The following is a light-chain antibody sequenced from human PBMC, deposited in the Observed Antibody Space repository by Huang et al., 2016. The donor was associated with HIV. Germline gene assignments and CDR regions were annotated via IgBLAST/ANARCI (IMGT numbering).Light chain of an antibody. CDR2: GAS. Sequence: EIVMTQSPATLSVSPGEGATLSCRASQRISSNLAWYQQKSGQAPRLLIYGASTRATDIPARFSGSGSGTEFTLTISSLQSEDFALYYCQQYNNWPPAITFGQGTRLEIK. J-gene: IGKJ5*01. V-gene: IGKV3-15*01. CDR1: QRISSN. CDR3: QQYNNWPPAIT.